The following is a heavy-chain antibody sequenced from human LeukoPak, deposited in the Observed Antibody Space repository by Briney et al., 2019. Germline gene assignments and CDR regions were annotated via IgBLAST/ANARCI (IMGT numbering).Heavy chain of an antibody. CDR1: GYTFNSYG. Sequence: APVKVSCKASGYTFNSYGITWVRQAPGQGLEWMGWISVYNGNKNYAQKFQGRVTMTTDTSTSTAYMEVRSLRSDDMAVYYCARVKSAQWLVGFNFDYWGQGTLVTVSS. CDR2: ISVYNGNK. V-gene: IGHV1-18*03. J-gene: IGHJ4*02. D-gene: IGHD6-19*01. CDR3: ARVKSAQWLVGFNFDY.